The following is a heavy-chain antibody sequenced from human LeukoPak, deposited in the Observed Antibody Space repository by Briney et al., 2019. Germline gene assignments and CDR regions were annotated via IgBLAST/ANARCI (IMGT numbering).Heavy chain of an antibody. V-gene: IGHV1-69*05. CDR1: GGTFSSYA. Sequence: GASVKVSCKASGGTFSSYAISWVRQAPGQGLEWMGGIIPIFGTANYAQKFQGRVTITTDESTSTAYMELSSLRSEDTAVYYCARDKGWLRPFHYWGQGTLVTVSS. CDR3: ARDKGWLRPFHY. CDR2: IIPIFGTA. D-gene: IGHD5-12*01. J-gene: IGHJ4*02.